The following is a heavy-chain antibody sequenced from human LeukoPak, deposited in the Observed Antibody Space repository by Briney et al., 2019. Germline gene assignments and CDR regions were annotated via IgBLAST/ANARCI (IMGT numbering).Heavy chain of an antibody. V-gene: IGHV3-30*18. Sequence: GGSLRLSCAVSGFNFSYYDMHWVRQAPGKGLEWVTLISNDGSNKYYADSVKGRFTISRDNSKNTLYLQMNSLRAEDTAVYYCAKEGFDLWGRGTLVTVSS. CDR2: ISNDGSNK. CDR1: GFNFSYYD. CDR3: AKEGFDL. J-gene: IGHJ2*01.